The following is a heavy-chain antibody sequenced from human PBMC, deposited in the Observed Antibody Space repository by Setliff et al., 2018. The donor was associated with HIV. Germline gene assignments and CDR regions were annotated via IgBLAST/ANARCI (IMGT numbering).Heavy chain of an antibody. CDR2: IKSRVDGETT. CDR1: GFNFKNAW. D-gene: IGHD7-27*01. CDR3: ILLGMHGAFDI. Sequence: LRLSCAGSGFNFKNAWMSWVRQAPGKGLEWVGRIKSRVDGETTAYAAPLKGRFTISRDDSKNTLYLQMDSLSTEDTAVYYCILLGMHGAFDIWGQGTMVTVSS. J-gene: IGHJ3*02. V-gene: IGHV3-15*01.